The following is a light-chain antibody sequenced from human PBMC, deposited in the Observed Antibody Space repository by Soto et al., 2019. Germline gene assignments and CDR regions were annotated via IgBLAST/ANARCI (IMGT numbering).Light chain of an antibody. Sequence: DIQMTHSPSSLSASVGDRVTITFLASQDISNYLIWYQQKPGKAPKLLIYDASNLETGVPSRFSGSGSGTDFTFTITSLQPEDIATYYCQQYDNYTITFGQGTRLEI. CDR3: QQYDNYTIT. V-gene: IGKV1-33*01. CDR2: DAS. CDR1: QDISNY. J-gene: IGKJ5*01.